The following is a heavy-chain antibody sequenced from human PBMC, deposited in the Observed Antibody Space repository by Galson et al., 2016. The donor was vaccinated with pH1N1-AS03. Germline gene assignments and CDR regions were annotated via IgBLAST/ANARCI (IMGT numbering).Heavy chain of an antibody. J-gene: IGHJ4*02. CDR2: VKHDGIAT. D-gene: IGHD3-10*01. V-gene: IGHV3-33*05. CDR1: GFSLAIHG. CDR3: ATGWGSGIHMSTFNY. Sequence: SLRLSCAASGFSLAIHGMHWFRRAPGRGLEWVAVVKHDGIATDYADSVQGRFTISRDNSKNSVYLQMNSLRAEDTAVYYCATGWGSGIHMSTFNYWGKGTLVSGSS.